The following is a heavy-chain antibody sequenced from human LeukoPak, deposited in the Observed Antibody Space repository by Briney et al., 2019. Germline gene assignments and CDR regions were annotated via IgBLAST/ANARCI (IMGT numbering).Heavy chain of an antibody. CDR2: IQYDGSNK. D-gene: IGHD6-13*01. CDR1: GFTFSSYG. CDR3: ARGEERIAAAGTVPYYYYMDV. J-gene: IGHJ6*03. V-gene: IGHV3-30*02. Sequence: GGSLRLSCAASGFTFSSYGMHWVRQAPGKGLEWVTFIQYDGSNKNYADSVKGRFTISRDNAKNSLYLQMISLRAEDTAVYYCARGEERIAAAGTVPYYYYMDVWGKGTTVSISS.